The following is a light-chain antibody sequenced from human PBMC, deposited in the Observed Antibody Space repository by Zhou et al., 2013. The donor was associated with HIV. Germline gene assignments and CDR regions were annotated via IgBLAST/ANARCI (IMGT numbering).Light chain of an antibody. J-gene: IGKJ2*01. CDR3: MQLLQTPHT. CDR2: LGS. Sequence: DIVLTQSPLSLSVTPGEPASISCRSSQSLLHSNGYNYLEWYLQKPGQSPQVLIYLGSNRASGVPDRVSGSGSGTDFTLKISRVEAEDAGVYYCMQLLQTPHTFGQGTKLQIK. CDR1: QSLLHSNGYNY. V-gene: IGKV2-28*01.